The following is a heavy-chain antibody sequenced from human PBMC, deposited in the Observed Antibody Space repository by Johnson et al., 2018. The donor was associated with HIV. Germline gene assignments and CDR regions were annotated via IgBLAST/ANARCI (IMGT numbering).Heavy chain of an antibody. D-gene: IGHD6-19*01. Sequence: VQLVESGGGFVQPGGSLRLSCAGSGYIFRNYWMPWVRQAPGTGLVWVARIYSDGIDTAYADPVKGPFPISRDNAKKTLYLQMNSLRAEDTAVYYWARKQWLEIPSDAFDVWGQGTMVTVSS. CDR2: IYSDGIDT. J-gene: IGHJ3*01. CDR3: ARKQWLEIPSDAFDV. CDR1: GYIFRNYW. V-gene: IGHV3-74*03.